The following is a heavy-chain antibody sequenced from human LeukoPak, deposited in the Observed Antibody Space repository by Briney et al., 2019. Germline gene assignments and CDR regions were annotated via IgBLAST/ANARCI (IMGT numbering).Heavy chain of an antibody. D-gene: IGHD1-26*01. CDR2: ITASGTAM. V-gene: IGHV3-48*02. J-gene: IGHJ4*02. CDR3: ASSGSYRFDY. CDR1: GFSVSNNY. Sequence: PGGSLRLSCAASGFSVSNNYMNWVRQASGKGLEWVSHITASGTAMFYADSVKGRFTISRDNAKNSLYLQMNSLRDEDTAVYYCASSGSYRFDYWGQGTLVTVSS.